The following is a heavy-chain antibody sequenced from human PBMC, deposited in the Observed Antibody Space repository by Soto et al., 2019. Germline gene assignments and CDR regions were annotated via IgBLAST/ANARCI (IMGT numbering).Heavy chain of an antibody. Sequence: QVQLVQSGGEVKKPGASVKVSCKASGYTFTRSGISWVRQAPGQGLEWMGWISSYNGDTNYAQKFQGRVTMTTDTTTSTAYMEQRSLRSDDTAVDYCGAEGVAAYYYYGMDVWGQGTPVTVSS. CDR1: GYTFTRSG. CDR2: ISSYNGDT. CDR3: GAEGVAAYYYYGMDV. V-gene: IGHV1-18*01. J-gene: IGHJ6*02. D-gene: IGHD3-10*01.